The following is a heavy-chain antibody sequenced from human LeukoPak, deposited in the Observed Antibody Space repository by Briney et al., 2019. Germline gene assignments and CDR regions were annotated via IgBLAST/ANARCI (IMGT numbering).Heavy chain of an antibody. CDR1: GYTFTGYY. V-gene: IGHV1-2*02. CDR3: ARARGIAAAVFDY. D-gene: IGHD6-13*01. Sequence: GASVKVSCKASGYTFTGYYIHWVRQAPGQGLEWMGLINPNSGDTKYAQKFQGRVTMTRDTSISTAYMELSRLRSDDTAVYYCARARGIAAAVFDYWGQGTLVTVSS. J-gene: IGHJ4*02. CDR2: INPNSGDT.